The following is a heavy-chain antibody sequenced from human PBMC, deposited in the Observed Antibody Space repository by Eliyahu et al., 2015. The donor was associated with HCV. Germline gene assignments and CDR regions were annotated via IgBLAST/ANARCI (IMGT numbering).Heavy chain of an antibody. J-gene: IGHJ4*02. Sequence: EVQLVESGGGLVQPGGSLKLSCAASGFTFSGSAMHWVRQASGKGLGWVGRIRSKANSYATAYAASVKGRFTISRDDSKNTAYLQMNSLKTEDTAVYYCTRGAGTEGYWGQGTLVTVSS. CDR3: TRGAGTEGY. CDR1: GFTFSGSA. CDR2: IRSKANSYAT. V-gene: IGHV3-73*01. D-gene: IGHD1-1*01.